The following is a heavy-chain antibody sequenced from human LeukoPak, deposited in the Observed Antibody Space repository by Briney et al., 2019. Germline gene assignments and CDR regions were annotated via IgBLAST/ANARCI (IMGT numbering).Heavy chain of an antibody. D-gene: IGHD3-10*01. J-gene: IGHJ4*02. CDR3: AKSYYGSESYTPAPDY. Sequence: GGSLRLSCAASGFTFSSYGMHWVRQAPGKGLVWVAFIRYDGSNKYYANSVKGRFTIPRDNSKNTLYLQMNSLRPEDTAVYYCAKSYYGSESYTPAPDYWGQGTLVTVSS. CDR1: GFTFSSYG. CDR2: IRYDGSNK. V-gene: IGHV3-30*02.